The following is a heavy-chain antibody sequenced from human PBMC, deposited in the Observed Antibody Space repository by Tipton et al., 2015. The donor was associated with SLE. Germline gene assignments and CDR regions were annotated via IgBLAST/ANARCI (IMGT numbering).Heavy chain of an antibody. CDR3: ARPYSSSLYSFDY. J-gene: IGHJ4*02. D-gene: IGHD6-13*01. Sequence: TLSLTCTVSGGSIRSSSYYWGWLRQPPRKGLEWIGSVYYSGSTYYNPSLKSRVTISVDTSKNQFSLKLSSVNAADTAVYYCARPYSSSLYSFDYWGQGTLVTVSS. CDR2: VYYSGST. CDR1: GGSIRSSSYY. V-gene: IGHV4-39*07.